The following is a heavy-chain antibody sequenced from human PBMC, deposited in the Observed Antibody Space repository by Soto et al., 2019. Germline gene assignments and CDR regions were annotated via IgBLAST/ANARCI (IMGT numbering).Heavy chain of an antibody. V-gene: IGHV3-23*01. D-gene: IGHD6-19*01. Sequence: EVQLLESGGGLVQPGGSLRLSCAASGFTFSSYAMSWVRQAPGKGLEWVSAISGSGVSTYYADSVKGRFTISRDNSKNTLYLQMNSRRAEDTAVYYCAKEEGDSSGWTPFDYWGQGTLVTVSS. J-gene: IGHJ4*02. CDR1: GFTFSSYA. CDR2: ISGSGVST. CDR3: AKEEGDSSGWTPFDY.